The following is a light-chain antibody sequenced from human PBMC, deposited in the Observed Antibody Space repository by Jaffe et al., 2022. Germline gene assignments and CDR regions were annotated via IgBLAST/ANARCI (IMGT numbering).Light chain of an antibody. CDR1: QNINRW. J-gene: IGKJ2*01. Sequence: DIQMTQSPSTLSASVGDTVTISCRASQNINRWLAWFQQKPGTAPKVLVYKASTLESGVPSRFSGSGSGTEFTLTISSLQPDDFATYYCQQYDIYPYTFGQGTNLEIK. CDR3: QQYDIYPYT. V-gene: IGKV1-5*03. CDR2: KAS.